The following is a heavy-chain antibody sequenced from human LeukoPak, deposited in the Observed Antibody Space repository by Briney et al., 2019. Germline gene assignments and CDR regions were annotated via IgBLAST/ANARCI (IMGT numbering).Heavy chain of an antibody. CDR2: IKSKTDGGTT. Sequence: GGSLRLSCAASGFTFSNAWMSWVRQAPGKGLEWVGRIKSKTDGGTTDYAAPVKGRFTISRDDSKNTLYLQMNSLKTEDTAVYYCTTEYYYDSSGYYYAAFDIWGQGTMVTVSS. CDR1: GFTFSNAW. CDR3: TTEYYYDSSGYYYAAFDI. J-gene: IGHJ3*02. D-gene: IGHD3-22*01. V-gene: IGHV3-15*01.